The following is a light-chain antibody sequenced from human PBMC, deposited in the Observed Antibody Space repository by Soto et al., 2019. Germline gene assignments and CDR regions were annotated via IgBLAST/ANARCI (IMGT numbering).Light chain of an antibody. CDR1: SSDVGAYNY. J-gene: IGLJ1*01. V-gene: IGLV2-11*01. CDR2: DVS. CDR3: CSYAGTYSDV. Sequence: QSVLTQPRSVSGSPGQSVTISCTGTSSDVGAYNYVSWYQQHSGKAPKFMIYDVSKRPSGVPDRFSGSKSGNTASLTISGLQAEDEADYYCCSYAGTYSDVFGTGTKVTVL.